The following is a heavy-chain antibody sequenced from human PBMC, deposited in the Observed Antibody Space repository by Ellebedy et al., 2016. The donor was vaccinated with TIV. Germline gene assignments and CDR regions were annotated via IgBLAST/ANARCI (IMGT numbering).Heavy chain of an antibody. CDR2: IKQDGSEK. V-gene: IGHV3-7*01. CDR1: GFTFRSYR. CDR3: ARGYASPNY. J-gene: IGHJ4*02. D-gene: IGHD2-8*01. Sequence: PGGSLRLSCAASGFTFRSYRMSWVRQAPGKGLEWVANIKQDGSEKYYVDSVKGRFTISRDNAKNSLYLQMNSLRAEDTAVYYCARGYASPNYWGQGTLVTVSS.